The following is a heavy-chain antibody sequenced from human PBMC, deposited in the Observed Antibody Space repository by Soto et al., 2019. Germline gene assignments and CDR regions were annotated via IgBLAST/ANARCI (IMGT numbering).Heavy chain of an antibody. CDR2: ISGSGGST. CDR1: GFTFSSYA. CDR3: AKIPHSSSWYLDAFDI. V-gene: IGHV3-23*01. Sequence: EVQLLESGGGLVQPGGSLRLSCAAYGFTFSSYAMSWVRQAPGKGLEWVSAISGSGGSTYYADSVKGRFTNSRDNSKNTLYLQMNSLRAEDTAVYYCAKIPHSSSWYLDAFDIWGQGTMVTVSS. J-gene: IGHJ3*02. D-gene: IGHD6-13*01.